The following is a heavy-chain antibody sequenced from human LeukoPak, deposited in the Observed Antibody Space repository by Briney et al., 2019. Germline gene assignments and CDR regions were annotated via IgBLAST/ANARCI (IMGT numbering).Heavy chain of an antibody. CDR1: GFTFSSYG. V-gene: IGHV3-7*01. CDR3: ARDRLGYSSGWYYYMDV. CDR2: IKQDGSEK. J-gene: IGHJ6*03. Sequence: PGGSLRLSCAASGFTFSSYGMHWVRQAPGKGLEWVANIKQDGSEKYYVDSVKGRFTISRDNAKNSLYLQMNSLRAEDTAVYYCARDRLGYSSGWYYYMDVWGKGTTVTVSS. D-gene: IGHD6-19*01.